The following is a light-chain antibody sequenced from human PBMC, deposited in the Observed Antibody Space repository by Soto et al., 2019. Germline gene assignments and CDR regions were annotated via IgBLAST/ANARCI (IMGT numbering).Light chain of an antibody. V-gene: IGLV2-14*01. CDR2: EVR. J-gene: IGLJ1*01. CDR3: SSYTTTSIPGV. Sequence: QSALTQPASVSGSPGQSITISCTGTSSDVGNYDYVSWYQQHPGKAPKLMIYEVRNRPSGVSNRFSGSKSGNTASLTTSGLQAEDEADYYCSSYTTTSIPGVFGTGTKLTVL. CDR1: SSDVGNYDY.